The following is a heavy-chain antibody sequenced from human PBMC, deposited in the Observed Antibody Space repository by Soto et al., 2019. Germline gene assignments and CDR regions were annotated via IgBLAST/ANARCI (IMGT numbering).Heavy chain of an antibody. D-gene: IGHD2-21*01. Sequence: ASVKVSCKASGYTFTSYGISWVRQAPGQGLEWMGWISAYNGNTNYAQKLQGRVTMTTDTSTSTAYMELRSLRSDDTAVYYCARDTALYXXVIPFSFWGQGTLVTVSX. CDR1: GYTFTSYG. V-gene: IGHV1-18*01. CDR3: ARDTALYXXVIPFSF. J-gene: IGHJ4*02. CDR2: ISAYNGNT.